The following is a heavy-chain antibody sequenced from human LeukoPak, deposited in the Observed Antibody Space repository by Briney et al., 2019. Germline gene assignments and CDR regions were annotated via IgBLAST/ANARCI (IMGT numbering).Heavy chain of an antibody. V-gene: IGHV3-7*01. CDR3: ATRGYSSSSNAANNYYYSYMDV. D-gene: IGHD6-6*01. CDR1: GFTFSSYW. CDR2: IKQDGSEK. J-gene: IGHJ6*03. Sequence: GGSLRLSCAASGFTFSSYWMSWVRQAPGKGLEWVANIKQDGSEKYYVDSVKCRFTISRDNAKNSLYLQMNSLRAEDTAVYYCATRGYSSSSNAANNYYYSYMDVWGKGTTVTVSS.